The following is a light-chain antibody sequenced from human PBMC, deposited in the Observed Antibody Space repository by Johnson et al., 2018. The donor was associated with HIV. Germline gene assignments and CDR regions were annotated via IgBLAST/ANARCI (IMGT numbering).Light chain of an antibody. Sequence: QSVLTQPPSVSAAPGQKVTISCSGSNSNIGNNYVSWYQQVPGTAPKLLIYENNKRPSGIPDRFSGSRSGTSATLDITGLQTGAEADYYCGAWDSSLSAYVLATETKVTVL. CDR1: NSNIGNNY. CDR3: GAWDSSLSAYV. CDR2: ENN. V-gene: IGLV1-51*02. J-gene: IGLJ1*01.